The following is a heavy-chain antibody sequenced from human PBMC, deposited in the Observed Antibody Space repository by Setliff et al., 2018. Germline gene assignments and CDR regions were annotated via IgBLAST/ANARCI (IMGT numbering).Heavy chain of an antibody. J-gene: IGHJ4*02. Sequence: PSETLSLTCNVSGAPISSGFYYWSWIRQPAGKGLEWIGRVHSSGDTKYNPSVKTRVTMSVDTSKNQFSLKLSSATAADTAVYYCARATVGLATIIYFDSWGQGTLVTAPQ. CDR3: ARATVGLATIIYFDS. D-gene: IGHD4-4*01. V-gene: IGHV4-61*02. CDR2: VHSSGDT. CDR1: GAPISSGFYY.